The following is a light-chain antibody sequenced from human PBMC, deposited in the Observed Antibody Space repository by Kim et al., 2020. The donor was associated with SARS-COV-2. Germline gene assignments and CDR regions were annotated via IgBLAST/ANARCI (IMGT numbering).Light chain of an antibody. CDR3: KSRDTSGDRVV. CDR2: AKN. V-gene: IGLV3-19*01. CDR1: SLRTYY. J-gene: IGLJ2*01. Sequence: GQTGRITCQGDSLRTYYASWYQQKPGQAPALVIYAKNNRPSGIPDRFSGSTSGNTASLTITGAQAEDEADYYCKSRDTSGDRVVFGGGTQLTVL.